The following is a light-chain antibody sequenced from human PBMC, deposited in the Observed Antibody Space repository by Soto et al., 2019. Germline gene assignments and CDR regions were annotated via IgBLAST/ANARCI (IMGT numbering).Light chain of an antibody. V-gene: IGKV3-11*01. CDR1: QSVTNY. Sequence: EIFLTQSPDTLSLSPGERATLSCRATQSVTNYIAWYQQRPGQAPRLLIYDASNRASGVPAKFSGSGSGTDFTLTISDLEPADFALYYCQQRLNWPPNFGQGTKVEIK. J-gene: IGKJ1*01. CDR2: DAS. CDR3: QQRLNWPPN.